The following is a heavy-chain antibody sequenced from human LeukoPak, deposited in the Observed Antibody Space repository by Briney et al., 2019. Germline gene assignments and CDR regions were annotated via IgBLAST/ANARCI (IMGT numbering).Heavy chain of an antibody. Sequence: GGSLRLSCAASGFTFSSYSMNWVRQAPGKGLEWVSYISSSSSYIYYADSVKGRFTISRDNAKNSLYLQMNSLRAEDTAVYYCARALVLRYFDWFPAFDIWGQGTMVTVSS. CDR3: ARALVLRYFDWFPAFDI. D-gene: IGHD3-9*01. J-gene: IGHJ3*02. V-gene: IGHV3-21*05. CDR2: ISSSSSYI. CDR1: GFTFSSYS.